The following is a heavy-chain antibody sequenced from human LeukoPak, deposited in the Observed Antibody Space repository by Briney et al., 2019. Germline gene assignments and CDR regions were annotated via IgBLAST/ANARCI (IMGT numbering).Heavy chain of an antibody. CDR1: GGSISSYY. CDR3: VRGRTLIVDIFDY. J-gene: IGHJ4*02. CDR2: IYYSGST. V-gene: IGHV4-59*01. Sequence: PSETLSLTCTVSGGSISSYYWSWIRQPPGKGLEWIGYIYYSGSTKYNPSLKSRVTISVDTSKNQFSLKLSSVTAADTAVYYCVRGRTLIVDIFDYWGQGTLVTVSS. D-gene: IGHD3-22*01.